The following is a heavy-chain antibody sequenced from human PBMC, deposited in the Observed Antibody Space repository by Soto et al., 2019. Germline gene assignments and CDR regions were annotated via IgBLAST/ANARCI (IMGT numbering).Heavy chain of an antibody. J-gene: IGHJ6*02. CDR3: ARGLRTGNYGMDV. D-gene: IGHD2-15*01. CDR1: GGTFNNYA. CDR2: IIPMFETV. Sequence: QEQLLQSGAEVRKPGSSVKVSCKASGGTFNNYAVSWVRQAPGQGLEWMGGIIPMFETVNYAQRFQGRLTIAAGESTSKAYMERTSLASADTDIYFCARGLRTGNYGMDVWGQGTTVTVS. V-gene: IGHV1-69*01.